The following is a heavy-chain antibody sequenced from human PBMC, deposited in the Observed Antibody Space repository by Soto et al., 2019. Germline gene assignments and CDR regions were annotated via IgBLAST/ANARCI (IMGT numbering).Heavy chain of an antibody. Sequence: SETLSLTCAVSGGSISSGGYSWRWIRQPPGKGLEWIGYIYHSGSTYYNPSLKSRVTISVDRAKNQFSLKLSSVTAADMAVYYCARAGGLGAVAVDYWGQGTLVTVSS. J-gene: IGHJ4*02. V-gene: IGHV4-30-2*01. D-gene: IGHD6-19*01. CDR1: GGSISSGGYS. CDR3: ARAGGLGAVAVDY. CDR2: IYHSGST.